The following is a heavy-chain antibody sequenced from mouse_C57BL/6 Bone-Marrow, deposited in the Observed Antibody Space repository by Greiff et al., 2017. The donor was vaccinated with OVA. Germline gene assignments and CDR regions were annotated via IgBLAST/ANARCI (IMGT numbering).Heavy chain of an antibody. D-gene: IGHD1-1*01. CDR2: IDPSDSYT. V-gene: IGHV1-50*01. CDR1: GYTFTSYW. Sequence: QVQLQQPGAELVKPGASVKLSCKASGYTFTSYWMQWVKQRPGQGLEWIGEIDPSDSYTNYNQKFKGKATLTVDTSSSAAYMQLSSLTSEDSAVYDCARPHFYYYGSSYDWYFDVWGTGTTVTVSS. J-gene: IGHJ1*03. CDR3: ARPHFYYYGSSYDWYFDV.